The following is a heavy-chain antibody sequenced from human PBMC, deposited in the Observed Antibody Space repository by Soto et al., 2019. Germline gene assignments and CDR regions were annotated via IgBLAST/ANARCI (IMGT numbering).Heavy chain of an antibody. J-gene: IGHJ6*02. D-gene: IGHD2-15*01. CDR1: GGSFSGYY. CDR2: INHSGST. Sequence: SETLSLTCAVYGGSFSGYYWSWIRQPPGKGLEWIGEINHSGSTNYNPSLKSRVTISVDTSKNQFSLKLSSVTAADTAVYYCARGVGYGMDIWGQGTTVTVSS. CDR3: ARGVGYGMDI. V-gene: IGHV4-34*01.